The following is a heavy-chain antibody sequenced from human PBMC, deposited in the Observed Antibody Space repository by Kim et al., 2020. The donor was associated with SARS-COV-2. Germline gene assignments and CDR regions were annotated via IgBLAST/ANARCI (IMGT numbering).Heavy chain of an antibody. Sequence: SETLSLTCTVSGGSISSGGYYWSWIRQHPGKGLEWIGYIYYSGSTYYNPSLKSRVTISVDTSKNQFSLKLSSVTAADTAVYYCARRRPDIVATTRYLHDAFDIWGQGTIVTVSS. CDR2: IYYSGST. CDR3: ARRRPDIVATTRYLHDAFDI. CDR1: GGSISSGGYY. J-gene: IGHJ3*02. V-gene: IGHV4-31*03. D-gene: IGHD5-12*01.